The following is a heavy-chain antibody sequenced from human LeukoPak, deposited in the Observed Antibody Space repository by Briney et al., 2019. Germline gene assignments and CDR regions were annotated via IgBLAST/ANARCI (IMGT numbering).Heavy chain of an antibody. CDR1: GFTFSSYG. V-gene: IGHV3-23*01. CDR2: ISGSGGST. Sequence: GGSLRLSCAASGFTFSSYGMSWVRQAPGKGLEWVSAISGSGGSTYYADSVKGRFTISRDNSKNTLYLQMNSLRAEDTAVYYCAKPGRDHDAFDIWGQGTMVTVSS. J-gene: IGHJ3*02. CDR3: AKPGRDHDAFDI. D-gene: IGHD3-10*01.